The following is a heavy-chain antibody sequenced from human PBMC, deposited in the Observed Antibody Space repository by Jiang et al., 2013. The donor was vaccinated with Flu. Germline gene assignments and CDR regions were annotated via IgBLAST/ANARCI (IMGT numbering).Heavy chain of an antibody. V-gene: IGHV3-23*01. CDR1: DSPLADYA. D-gene: IGHD3-10*01. CDR2: ISGSGGST. CDR3: ANADVLLWFGAFDP. Sequence: LEVWGRLGTGLGGSRRDSPVQPLDSPLADYAMSWVRQAPGKGLEWVSAISGSGGSTYYADSVKGRFTISRDNSKNTLYLQMNSLRAEDTAVYYCANADVLLWFGAFDPWGQGTLVTVSS. J-gene: IGHJ5*02.